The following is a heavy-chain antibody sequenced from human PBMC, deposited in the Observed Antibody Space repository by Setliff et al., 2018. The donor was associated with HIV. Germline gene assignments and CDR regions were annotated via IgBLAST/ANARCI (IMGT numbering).Heavy chain of an antibody. CDR2: IKKDGREK. D-gene: IGHD1-26*01. CDR1: GFIFSDSW. V-gene: IGHV3-7*03. J-gene: IGHJ5*02. CDR3: ASMWKVGA. Sequence: SSETLRLSCGASGFIFSDSWMDWVRQAPGKGLEWVATIKKDGREKYYVDSVKGRFTISRDNARTSLYLEMSSLRVEDTAVYFCASMWKVGAWGRGTLVTVSS.